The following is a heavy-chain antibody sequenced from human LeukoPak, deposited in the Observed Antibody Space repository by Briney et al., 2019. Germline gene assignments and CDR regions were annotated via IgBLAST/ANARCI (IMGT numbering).Heavy chain of an antibody. CDR3: ARARGWSSGWYVVDY. J-gene: IGHJ4*02. Sequence: PSETLSLTCTVSGGSISSSSYYWGWIRQPPGKGLEWIGEINHSGSTNYNPSLKSRVTISVDTSKNQFSLKLSSVTAADTAVYYCARARGWSSGWYVVDYWGQGTLVTVSS. CDR2: INHSGST. CDR1: GGSISSSSYY. D-gene: IGHD6-19*01. V-gene: IGHV4-39*07.